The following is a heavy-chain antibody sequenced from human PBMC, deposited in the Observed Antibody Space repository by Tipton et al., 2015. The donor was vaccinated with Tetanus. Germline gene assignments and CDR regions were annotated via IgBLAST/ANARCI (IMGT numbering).Heavy chain of an antibody. J-gene: IGHJ3*01. Sequence: RSLRLSCAASGFTFDDYAMHWVRQAPGKGLEWVSSISWNSGSIGYADSVKGRFTVSRDNAENSLYLQMNSLRAEDSALYYCVRARGFDFGTKGFDLWGQGTLVTVSS. D-gene: IGHD5-12*01. CDR3: VRARGFDFGTKGFDL. V-gene: IGHV3-9*01. CDR1: GFTFDDYA. CDR2: ISWNSGSI.